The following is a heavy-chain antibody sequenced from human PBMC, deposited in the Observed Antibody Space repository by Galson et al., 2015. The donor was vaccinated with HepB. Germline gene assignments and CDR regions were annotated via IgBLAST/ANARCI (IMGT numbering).Heavy chain of an antibody. CDR3: AKSRWVNFVTLFRGVIPAVFDI. V-gene: IGHV1-69*10. CDR1: GGTFSTYA. J-gene: IGHJ3*02. Sequence: SVKVSCKASGGTFSTYAISWVRQAPGQGLVWMGRIIPVLGTTNYAQKFQGRVSITADTSTTTAYLGLSTLRSDDTAVYYCAKSRWVNFVTLFRGVIPAVFDIWGQGTMITVSS. D-gene: IGHD3-10*01. CDR2: IIPVLGTT.